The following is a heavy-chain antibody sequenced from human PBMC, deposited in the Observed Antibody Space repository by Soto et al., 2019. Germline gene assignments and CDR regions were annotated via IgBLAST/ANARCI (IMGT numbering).Heavy chain of an antibody. Sequence: GGSLRLSCAASGFTFSSYSMNWVRQAPGKGLEWVSYISSSSSTIYYADSVKGRFTISRDNAKNSLYLQMNSLRDEDTAVYYCARDETIVVVPAAYYYYYGMDVWGQGTTVTVSS. V-gene: IGHV3-48*02. CDR3: ARDETIVVVPAAYYYYYGMDV. J-gene: IGHJ6*02. CDR2: ISSSSSTI. CDR1: GFTFSSYS. D-gene: IGHD2-2*01.